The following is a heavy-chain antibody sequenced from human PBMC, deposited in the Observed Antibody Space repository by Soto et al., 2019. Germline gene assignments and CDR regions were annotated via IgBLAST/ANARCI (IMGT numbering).Heavy chain of an antibody. J-gene: IGHJ6*03. V-gene: IGHV4-39*01. Sequence: SETLSLTCTVSGGSISSSSYYWGWIRQPPGKGLEWIGSIYYSGSTYYNPSLKSRVTISVDTSKNQFSLKLSSVTAADTAVYYCARVEYYYYYYMDVWGKGTTVTVSS. CDR1: GGSISSSSYY. CDR2: IYYSGST. CDR3: ARVEYYYYYYMDV.